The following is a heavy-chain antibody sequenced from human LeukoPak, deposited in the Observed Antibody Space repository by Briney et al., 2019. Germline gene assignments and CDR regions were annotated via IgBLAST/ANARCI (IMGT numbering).Heavy chain of an antibody. V-gene: IGHV3-7*01. CDR3: ASPLQWRVRGGYSY. Sequence: GGSLRLSCAASGFTFGSYWMSWVRQAPGKGLEWVANIKQDGSEKYYVDSVKGRFTISRDNAKNSLYLQMNSLRAEDTAVYYCASPLQWRVRGGYSYWGQGTLVTVSS. D-gene: IGHD6-19*01. J-gene: IGHJ4*02. CDR2: IKQDGSEK. CDR1: GFTFGSYW.